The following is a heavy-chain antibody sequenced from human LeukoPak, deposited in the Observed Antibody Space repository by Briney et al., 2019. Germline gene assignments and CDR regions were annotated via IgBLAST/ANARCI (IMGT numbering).Heavy chain of an antibody. D-gene: IGHD3-3*01. CDR2: ISSSSSYI. Sequence: GGSLRLSCAASGFTFSSYSMNWVRQAPGKGLEWVSSISSSSSYIYYADSVKGRFTISRDNAKNSLCLQMNSLRAKDTAVYYCAREAIDFWSGYTINWFDPWGQGTLVTVSS. CDR3: AREAIDFWSGYTINWFDP. CDR1: GFTFSSYS. J-gene: IGHJ5*02. V-gene: IGHV3-21*01.